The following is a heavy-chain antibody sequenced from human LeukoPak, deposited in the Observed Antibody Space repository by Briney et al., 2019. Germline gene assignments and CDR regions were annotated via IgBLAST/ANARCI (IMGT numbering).Heavy chain of an antibody. CDR2: INPNSGGT. J-gene: IGHJ5*02. V-gene: IGHV1-2*02. CDR3: ASAAALYRWFDP. D-gene: IGHD3-3*01. CDR1: GYTFTGYY. Sequence: ASVKVSCKASGYTFTGYYMHWVRQAPGQGLEWMGWINPNSGGTNYAQKFQGRVTITADKSTSTAYMELSSLRSEDTAVYYCASAAALYRWFDPWGQGTLVTVSS.